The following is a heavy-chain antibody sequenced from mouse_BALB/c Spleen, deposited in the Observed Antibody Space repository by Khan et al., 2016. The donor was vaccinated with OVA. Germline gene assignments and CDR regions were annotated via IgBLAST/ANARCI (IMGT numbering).Heavy chain of an antibody. CDR2: INPSNGNT. CDR3: VGDRAFYNNDSWFAY. V-gene: IGHV1-4*01. Sequence: QVQLQQSGAELARPGASLKMSCTTSGYTFTSYTIHWIKLRPGQGLEWLGYINPSNGNTNYTQKFKNKATLTDDKSSTTAYMELSSLTSDDSARYMCVGDRAFYNNDSWFAYWGQGTLVTVSA. D-gene: IGHD2-12*01. CDR1: GYTFTSYT. J-gene: IGHJ3*01.